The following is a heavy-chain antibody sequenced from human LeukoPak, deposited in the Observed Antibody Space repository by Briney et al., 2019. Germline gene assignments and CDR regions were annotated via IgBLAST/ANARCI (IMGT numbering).Heavy chain of an antibody. D-gene: IGHD5-18*01. CDR3: ARETAMLYYFDY. V-gene: IGHV4-39*02. Sequence: SETLSLTCTVSGGSISSSSYYWGWIRQPPGKGLERIGSIYYSGSTYYNPSLKSRVTISVDTSKNQFSLKLSSVTAADTAVYYCARETAMLYYFDYWGQGTLVTVSS. CDR1: GGSISSSSYY. CDR2: IYYSGST. J-gene: IGHJ4*02.